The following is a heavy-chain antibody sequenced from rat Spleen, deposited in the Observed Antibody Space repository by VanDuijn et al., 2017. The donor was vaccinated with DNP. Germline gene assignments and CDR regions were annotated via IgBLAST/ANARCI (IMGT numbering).Heavy chain of an antibody. D-gene: IGHD2-1*01. Sequence: QVQLRESGPGLVQPSQTLSLTCTVSGLSLTNYHISWVRQPPGESLVWMGTIWAAGSINYNAAVQSRLGISRENSKSQVFLKMNSLQSEDTGTYYCARHTYVHFFDYWGQGVMVTVSS. V-gene: IGHV2-72*01. CDR2: IWAAGSI. J-gene: IGHJ2*01. CDR3: ARHTYVHFFDY. CDR1: GLSLTNYH.